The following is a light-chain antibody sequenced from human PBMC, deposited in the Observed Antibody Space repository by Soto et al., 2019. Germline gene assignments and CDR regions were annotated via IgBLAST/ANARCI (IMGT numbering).Light chain of an antibody. Sequence: QSALTQPASVSGSPGQSITISCTGTSSDVGGYNYVPWYQQHPGKAPKLMIYEVSNRPSGVSNRFSGSKSGNTASLTISGLQAEDEADYYCSSYTSSSTLVFGTGKKVIV. CDR2: EVS. J-gene: IGLJ1*01. V-gene: IGLV2-14*01. CDR1: SSDVGGYNY. CDR3: SSYTSSSTLV.